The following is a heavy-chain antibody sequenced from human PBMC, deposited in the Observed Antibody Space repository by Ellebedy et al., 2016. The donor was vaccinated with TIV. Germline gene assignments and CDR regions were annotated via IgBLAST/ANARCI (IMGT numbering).Heavy chain of an antibody. V-gene: IGHV4-59*08. D-gene: IGHD3-22*01. J-gene: IGHJ4*02. CDR2: IYYSGTT. CDR1: GGSINNYY. Sequence: MPSETLSLTCTVSGGSINNYYWGWFRQPPGKGLQCICYIYYSGTTDYIPSLKSRVSISVDTSKNHFSLKLSSVTAADTAVYYCARHKYYDCSGCFDYWGQGTLVTVSS. CDR3: ARHKYYDCSGCFDY.